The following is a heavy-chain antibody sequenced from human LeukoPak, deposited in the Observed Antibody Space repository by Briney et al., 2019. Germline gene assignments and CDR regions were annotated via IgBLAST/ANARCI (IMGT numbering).Heavy chain of an antibody. J-gene: IGHJ4*02. CDR3: VRVLTVTFDS. Sequence: GGSLRLSCVASGFTVSSYYMSWVRQAPGKGLEWVSLIYSGGTTYYADSVKGRFAISRDNSKNTLYLQMNSLRADDTAVYYCVRVLTVTFDSWGQGTLVTVSS. D-gene: IGHD4-17*01. V-gene: IGHV3-66*01. CDR2: IYSGGTT. CDR1: GFTVSSYY.